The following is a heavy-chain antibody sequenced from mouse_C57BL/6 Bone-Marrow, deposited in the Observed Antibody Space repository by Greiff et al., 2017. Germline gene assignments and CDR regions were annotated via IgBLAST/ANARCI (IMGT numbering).Heavy chain of an antibody. CDR3: ARWGCSNYWFAY. CDR1: GYTFTSYW. Sequence: QVQLQQPGAELVKPGASVKMSCKASGYTFTSYWITWVKQRPGQGLEWIGDIYPGSGSTNYNEKFKSKATLTVDTSSSTAYLQLRSLTSEDYAVSDYARWGCSNYWFAYWGQGTLVTVSA. D-gene: IGHD2-5*01. CDR2: IYPGSGST. V-gene: IGHV1-55*01. J-gene: IGHJ3*01.